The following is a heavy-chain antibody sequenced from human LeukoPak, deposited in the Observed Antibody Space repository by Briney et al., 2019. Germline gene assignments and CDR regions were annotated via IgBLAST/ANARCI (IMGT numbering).Heavy chain of an antibody. Sequence: ASVKVSCKASGYTFTSYAMHWVRQAPGQRLEWMGWINAGNGNTKYSQKFQGRVTITRDTSASTAYMELSSLRSGDTAVYYCARVYVAEGYYFDYWGQGTLVTVSS. CDR3: ARVYVAEGYYFDY. D-gene: IGHD2-21*01. V-gene: IGHV1-3*01. CDR2: INAGNGNT. CDR1: GYTFTSYA. J-gene: IGHJ4*02.